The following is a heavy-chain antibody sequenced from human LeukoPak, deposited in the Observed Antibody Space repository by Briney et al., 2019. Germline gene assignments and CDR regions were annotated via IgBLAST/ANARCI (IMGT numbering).Heavy chain of an antibody. CDR1: GGSISSYY. J-gene: IGHJ4*02. Sequence: PSETLSLTCTVSGGSISSYYWSWIRQPPGKGLEWIGYIYYSGSTNYNPSLKSRVTISVDTSKNQFSLKLSSVTAADTAVYYCAREPLYCSSTSCEKGYWGQGTLVTVSS. V-gene: IGHV4-59*12. CDR2: IYYSGST. D-gene: IGHD2-2*01. CDR3: AREPLYCSSTSCEKGY.